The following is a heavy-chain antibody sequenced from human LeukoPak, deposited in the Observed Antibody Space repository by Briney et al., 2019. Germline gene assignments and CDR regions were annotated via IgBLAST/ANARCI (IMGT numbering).Heavy chain of an antibody. CDR3: ASQAPQQLGRSNWFDP. Sequence: HSETLSLTCTVSGGSISSGGYYWSWIRQHPGKGLEWIGYIYYSGSTYYNPSLKSRVTISVDTSKSQFSLKLSSVTAADTAVYYCASQAPQQLGRSNWFDPWGQGTLVTVSS. D-gene: IGHD6-6*01. CDR1: GGSISSGGYY. J-gene: IGHJ5*02. V-gene: IGHV4-31*03. CDR2: IYYSGST.